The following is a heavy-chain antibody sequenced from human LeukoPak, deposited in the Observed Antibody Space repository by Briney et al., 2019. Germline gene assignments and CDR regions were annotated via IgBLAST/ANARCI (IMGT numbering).Heavy chain of an antibody. V-gene: IGHV3-7*01. D-gene: IGHD6-13*01. CDR3: ARDAPYSSSPM. CDR2: IKQDGSEK. CDR1: GFTFSSYW. J-gene: IGHJ4*02. Sequence: PGGSLRLSCAASGFTFSSYWMSWVRQAPGKGLEWVANIKQDGSEKYHVDSVKGRFTISRDNAKNSLYLQMNSLRAEDTAVYYCARDAPYSSSPMGGQGTLVTVSS.